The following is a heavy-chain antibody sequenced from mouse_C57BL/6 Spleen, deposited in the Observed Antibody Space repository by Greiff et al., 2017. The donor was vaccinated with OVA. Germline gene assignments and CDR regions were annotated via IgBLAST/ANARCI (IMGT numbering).Heavy chain of an antibody. V-gene: IGHV1-85*01. D-gene: IGHD1-1*01. CDR2: IYPRDGST. CDR3: AREGTTVVATRDYFDY. J-gene: IGHJ2*01. Sequence: LVESGPELVKPGASVKLSCKASGYTFTSYDINWVKQRPGQGLEWIGWIYPRDGSTKYNEKFKGKATLTVDTSSSTAYMELHSLTSEDSAVYFCAREGTTVVATRDYFDYWGQGTTLTVSS. CDR1: GYTFTSYD.